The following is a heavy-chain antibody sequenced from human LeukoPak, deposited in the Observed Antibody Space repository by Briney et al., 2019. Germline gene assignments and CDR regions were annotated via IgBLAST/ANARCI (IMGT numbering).Heavy chain of an antibody. CDR1: GFTFSNYA. CDR2: ISGSGGST. D-gene: IGHD2-21*02. J-gene: IGHJ3*02. Sequence: GGSLRLSCAASGFTFSNYAMSWVRQAPGKGLEWVSAISGSGGSTYYADSVKGRFTISRDNSKNTLYLQMNSLRAEDTAVYYCARAVDIVVVTAIDAFDIWGQGTMVTVSS. V-gene: IGHV3-23*01. CDR3: ARAVDIVVVTAIDAFDI.